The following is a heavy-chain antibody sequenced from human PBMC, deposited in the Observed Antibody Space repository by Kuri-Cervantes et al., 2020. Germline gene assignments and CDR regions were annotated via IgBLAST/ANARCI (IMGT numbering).Heavy chain of an antibody. CDR2: IKSKTDGGTT. CDR3: TTDRADGSGWYDAFDI. V-gene: IGHV3-15*01. J-gene: IGHJ3*02. CDR1: GFTFSNAW. D-gene: IGHD6-19*01. Sequence: GESLKISCAASGFTFSNAWMSWVRQAPGKGLEWVGRIKSKTDGGTTDYAAPVKGRFTISRDDSKNTLYLQMNSLKTEDTAVYYCTTDRADGSGWYDAFDIWGQGTMVTVSS.